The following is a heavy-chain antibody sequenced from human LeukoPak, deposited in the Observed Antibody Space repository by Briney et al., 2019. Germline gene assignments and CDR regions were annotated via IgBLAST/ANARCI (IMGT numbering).Heavy chain of an antibody. CDR2: MNPDSGNT. D-gene: IGHD6-19*01. J-gene: IGHJ6*02. CDR3: ARKAPAVAGPAAYGMDV. Sequence: ASMKVSCKASGYTFTSYDINWVRQANGQGLEWMGWMNPDSGNTGYAQKFQGRVTMTRNNSISTAYMELSSLGSDDTAVYYCARKAPAVAGPAAYGMDVWGQGTTVTVSS. V-gene: IGHV1-8*01. CDR1: GYTFTSYD.